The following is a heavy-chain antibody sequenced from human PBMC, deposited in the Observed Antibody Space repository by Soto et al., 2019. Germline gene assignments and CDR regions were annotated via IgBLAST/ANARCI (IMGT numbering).Heavy chain of an antibody. D-gene: IGHD3-16*02. Sequence: KLRETLSLTCTVSGGSISSTSYYWGWIRQPPGKGLEWIGNIYYSGSSYYNPSLKSRVTISVDTSKNQFSLKLSSVTAADTAVYYCARHRWQATIVGYYFDYWGQGTLVTVSS. J-gene: IGHJ4*02. CDR1: GGSISSTSYY. V-gene: IGHV4-39*01. CDR2: IYYSGSS. CDR3: ARHRWQATIVGYYFDY.